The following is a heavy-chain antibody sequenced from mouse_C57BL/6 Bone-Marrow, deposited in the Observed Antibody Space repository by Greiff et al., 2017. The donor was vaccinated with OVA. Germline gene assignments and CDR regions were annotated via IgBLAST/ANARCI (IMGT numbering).Heavy chain of an antibody. J-gene: IGHJ4*01. Sequence: QVTLKVSGPGILQSSQTLSLTCSFSGFALSTSGMGVIWIRQPSGKGLEWLAQIYWDDDKRYNPSLKSRLTISKDTSRNQVFLKITSVDTADTATYYCARRWGHGNRGGSYAMDYWGQGTSVTVSS. V-gene: IGHV8-12*01. CDR1: GFALSTSGMG. CDR3: ARRWGHGNRGGSYAMDY. CDR2: IYWDDDK. D-gene: IGHD2-1*01.